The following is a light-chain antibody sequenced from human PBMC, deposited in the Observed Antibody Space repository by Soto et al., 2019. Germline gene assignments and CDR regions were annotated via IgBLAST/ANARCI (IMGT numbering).Light chain of an antibody. Sequence: EIVVTQSPATLSLSPGERATLSCSTSQSVCSYLAWYQKKPGKAPRLLIYDASNMATGIPARFSGSGSGRDFTLTISSLEPEDFAVYYCQQRSTGPPLSFGGGTQVEIK. CDR1: QSVCSY. CDR3: QQRSTGPPLS. CDR2: DAS. V-gene: IGKV3-11*02. J-gene: IGKJ4*01.